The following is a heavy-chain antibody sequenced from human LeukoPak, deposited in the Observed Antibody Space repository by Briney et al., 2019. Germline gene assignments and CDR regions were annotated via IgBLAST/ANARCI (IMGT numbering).Heavy chain of an antibody. CDR3: AKDCYDSSGYYYVVF. D-gene: IGHD3-22*01. J-gene: IGHJ4*02. Sequence: GGSLRLSCAASGFTFSSYAVSWVRQAPGKGLEWVSAISGSGGSTYYADSVKGRSTISRDNSKNTLYLQMNSLRAEDTAVYYCAKDCYDSSGYYYVVFWGQGTLVTVSS. CDR1: GFTFSSYA. CDR2: ISGSGGST. V-gene: IGHV3-23*01.